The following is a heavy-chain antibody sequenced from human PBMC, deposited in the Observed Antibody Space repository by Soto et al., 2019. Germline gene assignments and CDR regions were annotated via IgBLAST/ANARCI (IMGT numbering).Heavy chain of an antibody. CDR2: INAGNGNT. CDR3: ARDLPRVPRPRIRHSNQKTFDY. D-gene: IGHD4-4*01. Sequence: ASVKVSCKASGYTFTSYAMHWVRQAPGQRLEWMGWINAGNGNTKYPQKFQGRVTITRDTSASTAYMELSSLRSEDTAVYYCARDLPRVPRPRIRHSNQKTFDYWGQGTLVTVSS. CDR1: GYTFTSYA. V-gene: IGHV1-3*01. J-gene: IGHJ4*02.